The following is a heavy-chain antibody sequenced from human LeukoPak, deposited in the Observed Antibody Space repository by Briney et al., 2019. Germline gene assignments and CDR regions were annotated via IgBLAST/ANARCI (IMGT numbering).Heavy chain of an antibody. J-gene: IGHJ4*02. Sequence: SETLSLTCAVSGYSISIGHYWGWIRQPPGKGLEWIASIYHSGSTFYNPSLKSRVTISVDTSKNQFSLKLSSVTAADTAIYYCARVLDYYGSGTYGFDYGGQGTLVTVSS. D-gene: IGHD3-10*01. V-gene: IGHV4-38-2*01. CDR2: IYHSGST. CDR3: ARVLDYYGSGTYGFDY. CDR1: GYSISIGHY.